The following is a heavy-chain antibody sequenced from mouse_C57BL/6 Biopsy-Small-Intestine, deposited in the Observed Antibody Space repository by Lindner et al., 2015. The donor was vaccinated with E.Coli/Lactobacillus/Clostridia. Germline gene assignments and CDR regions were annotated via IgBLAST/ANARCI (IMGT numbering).Heavy chain of an antibody. CDR1: GYSITSNH. J-gene: IGHJ2*01. V-gene: IGHV1-42*01. D-gene: IGHD2-3*01. Sequence: VQLQESGPELVKSGTSVKISCVASGYSITSNHVNWVKQSPGKSLEWIGEINPSTGGTTYNEKFRAKATLTIDRSSSTAYMQLKSLTSEDSAVYYCARREVYYFDYWGQGTTLTVSS. CDR3: ARREVYYFDY. CDR2: INPSTGGT.